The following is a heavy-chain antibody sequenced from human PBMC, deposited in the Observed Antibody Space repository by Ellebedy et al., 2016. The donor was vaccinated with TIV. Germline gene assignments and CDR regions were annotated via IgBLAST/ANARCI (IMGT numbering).Heavy chain of an antibody. CDR1: GGTFSSYA. CDR2: IIPIFGTA. V-gene: IGHV1-69*13. J-gene: IGHJ4*02. D-gene: IGHD5-18*01. CDR3: ASNIRTAMVTRY. Sequence: AASVKVSCKASGGTFSSYAISWVRQAPGQGLEWMGGIIPIFGTANYAQKFQGRVTITADESTSTAYMELSSLRSEDTAVYYCASNIRTAMVTRYWGQGTLVTVSS.